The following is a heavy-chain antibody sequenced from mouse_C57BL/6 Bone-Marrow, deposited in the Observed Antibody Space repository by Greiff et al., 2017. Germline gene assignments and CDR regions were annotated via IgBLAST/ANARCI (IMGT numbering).Heavy chain of an antibody. Sequence: VQLQQSGAELVRPGTSVKVSCKASGYAFTNYLIEWVKQRPGQGLEWIGVINPGSGGTNYNEKFKGKATLTADKSSSTAYMQLSSLTSEDSAVYFCARDHYGSSYPAWFAYWGQGTLVTVSA. CDR1: GYAFTNYL. CDR2: INPGSGGT. V-gene: IGHV1-54*01. CDR3: ARDHYGSSYPAWFAY. D-gene: IGHD1-1*01. J-gene: IGHJ3*01.